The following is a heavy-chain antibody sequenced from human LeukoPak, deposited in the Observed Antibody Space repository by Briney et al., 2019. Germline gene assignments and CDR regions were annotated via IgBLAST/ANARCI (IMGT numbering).Heavy chain of an antibody. CDR1: GFTFSSYA. Sequence: GGSLRLSCAASGFTFSSYAMHWVRQAPGKGLEWVAVIADDGSNKYYADSVKGRFTISRDNSNNTLYLQMDSLRVEDTAVYYCARVDDLDAFDTWGQGTLVTVSS. J-gene: IGHJ3*02. D-gene: IGHD2-2*03. V-gene: IGHV3-30*04. CDR2: IADDGSNK. CDR3: ARVDDLDAFDT.